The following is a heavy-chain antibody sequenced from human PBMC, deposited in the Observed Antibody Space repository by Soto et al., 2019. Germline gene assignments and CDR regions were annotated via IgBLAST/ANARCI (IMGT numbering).Heavy chain of an antibody. CDR2: VYRTGAT. D-gene: IGHD2-2*01. CDR1: GDSISSGGFP. V-gene: IGHV4-30-2*06. CDR3: ARDSYAMSSFALDA. J-gene: IGHJ6*02. Sequence: QLQLQESGSGLVETAQTLSLTCIVSGDSISSGGFPWTWIRQSTGKGLEWIGYVYRTGATSYNPYLASRASISVDTSRNQFSLKLMSVTPADSAVYFCARDSYAMSSFALDAWGRGTAVTVSS.